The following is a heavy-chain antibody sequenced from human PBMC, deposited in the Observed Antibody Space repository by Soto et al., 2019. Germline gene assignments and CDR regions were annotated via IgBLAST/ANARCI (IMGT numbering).Heavy chain of an antibody. V-gene: IGHV4-59*08. Sequence: SETLSLTCTVSGGSISSYYWSWIRQPPGKGLEWIGYIYYSGSTNYNPSLKSRVTISVDTSKNQFSLKLSSVTAADTAVYYCARLRIDYDFWSGYFYFDYWGQGTTVTVPQ. J-gene: IGHJ4*02. CDR2: IYYSGST. CDR1: GGSISSYY. D-gene: IGHD3-3*01. CDR3: ARLRIDYDFWSGYFYFDY.